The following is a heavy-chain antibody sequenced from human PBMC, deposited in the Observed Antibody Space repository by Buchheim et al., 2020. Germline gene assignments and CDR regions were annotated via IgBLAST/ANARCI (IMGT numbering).Heavy chain of an antibody. Sequence: EVQLVESGGGLVQPGGSLRLSCAASGFTFSSYWMSWVRQAPGKGLAWVANIKQAGSEKYYVDSVKGRYTISRDNAKNSLYLQMNSLRADETAVYYCARLNYDFWSGYYGYYYGMDVWGQGTT. D-gene: IGHD3-3*01. CDR1: GFTFSSYW. V-gene: IGHV3-7*03. CDR3: ARLNYDFWSGYYGYYYGMDV. CDR2: IKQAGSEK. J-gene: IGHJ6*02.